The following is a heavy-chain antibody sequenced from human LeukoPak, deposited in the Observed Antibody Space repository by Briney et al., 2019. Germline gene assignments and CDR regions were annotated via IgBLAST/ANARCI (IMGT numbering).Heavy chain of an antibody. J-gene: IGHJ6*02. CDR2: INGDGRNI. V-gene: IGHV3-74*01. CDR1: GFTFSSYW. CDR3: TRDLMDYGVSTGLHHYYMDV. Sequence: GGSLRLSCVASGFTFSSYWMHWVRQDLRKGLVWVSRINGDGRNINYADSVRGRFTISRDNAKNTLYLQMNTLRVEDTAVYYCTRDLMDYGVSTGLHHYYMDVWGQGTTVTVSS. D-gene: IGHD3-9*01.